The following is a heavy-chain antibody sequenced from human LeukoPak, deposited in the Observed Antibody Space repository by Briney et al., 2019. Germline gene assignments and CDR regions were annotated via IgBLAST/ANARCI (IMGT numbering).Heavy chain of an antibody. J-gene: IGHJ4*02. CDR2: ISYDGSNK. Sequence: PGGSLRLSCAASGFTFSSYGMHWVRQAPGKGLEWVAVISYDGSNKYYADSVKGRFTISRDNSKNTLYLQMNSLRAEDTAVYYCARLMVRGVISSPVDYWGQGTLVTVSS. CDR1: GFTFSSYG. D-gene: IGHD3-10*01. CDR3: ARLMVRGVISSPVDY. V-gene: IGHV3-30*03.